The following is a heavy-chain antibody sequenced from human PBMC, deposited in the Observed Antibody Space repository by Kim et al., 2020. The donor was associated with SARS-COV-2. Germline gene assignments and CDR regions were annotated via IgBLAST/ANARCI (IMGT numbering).Heavy chain of an antibody. CDR3: ARHFTDKVRGVIIKLWFDP. V-gene: IGHV4-39*01. J-gene: IGHJ5*02. CDR2: IYYSGST. D-gene: IGHD3-10*01. CDR1: GGSISSSSYY. Sequence: SETVSLTCTVSGGSISSSSYYWGWIRQPPGKGLEWIGSIYYSGSTYYNPSLKSRVTISVDTSKNQFSLKLSSVTAADTAVYYCARHFTDKVRGVIIKLWFDPWGQGTLVTVSS.